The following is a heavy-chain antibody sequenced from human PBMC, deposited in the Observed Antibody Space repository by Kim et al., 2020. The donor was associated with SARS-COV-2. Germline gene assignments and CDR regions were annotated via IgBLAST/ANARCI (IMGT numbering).Heavy chain of an antibody. CDR2: IYPGDSDT. Sequence: GESLKISCKGSGYSFTSYWIGWVRQMPGKGLEWMGIIYPGDSDTRYSPSFQGQVTISADKSISTAYLQWSSLKASDTAMYYCARQPFPVAARSSWFDPWGQGTLVTVSS. CDR1: GYSFTSYW. J-gene: IGHJ5*02. V-gene: IGHV5-51*01. CDR3: ARQPFPVAARSSWFDP. D-gene: IGHD6-6*01.